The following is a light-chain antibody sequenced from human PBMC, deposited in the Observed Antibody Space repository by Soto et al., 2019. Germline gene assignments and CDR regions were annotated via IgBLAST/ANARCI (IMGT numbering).Light chain of an antibody. CDR1: QSVRTY. CDR2: GVS. Sequence: DIQMTQSPSSLSASVGDRVTITCRASQSVRTYLNWYQQKPGKAPNLLIYGVSTLHSGVPSRFSGRGSGTDFTLTISSLQPEDFASYYCQQSYSTPWTFGPGTKVDIK. J-gene: IGKJ1*01. CDR3: QQSYSTPWT. V-gene: IGKV1-39*01.